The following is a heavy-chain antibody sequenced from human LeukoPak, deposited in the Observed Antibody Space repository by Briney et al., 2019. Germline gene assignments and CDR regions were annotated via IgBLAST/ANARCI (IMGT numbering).Heavy chain of an antibody. CDR2: ISSSSSYI. Sequence: PGGSLRLSCAASGFTFSSYSMNWVRQAPGKGLEWVSSISSSSSYIYYADSVKGRFTISRDNAKNSLYLQMNSLRAEDTAVYYCARESYDILTGYIDYWGQGTLVTVSS. CDR1: GFTFSSYS. D-gene: IGHD3-9*01. CDR3: ARESYDILTGYIDY. V-gene: IGHV3-21*01. J-gene: IGHJ4*02.